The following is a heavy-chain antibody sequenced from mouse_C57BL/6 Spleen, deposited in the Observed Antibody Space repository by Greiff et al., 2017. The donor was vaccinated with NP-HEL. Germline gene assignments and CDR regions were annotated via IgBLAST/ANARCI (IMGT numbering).Heavy chain of an antibody. CDR1: GYTFTSYW. J-gene: IGHJ1*03. CDR3: ARSGYDGYYWYFDV. V-gene: IGHV1-64*01. CDR2: IHPNSGST. Sequence: QVQLQQPGAELVKPGASVKLSCKASGYTFTSYWMHWVKQRPGQGLEWIGMIHPNSGSTNYNEKFKSKATLTVDKSSSTAYMQLSSLTSEDSAVYYCARSGYDGYYWYFDVWGTGTTVTVSS. D-gene: IGHD2-3*01.